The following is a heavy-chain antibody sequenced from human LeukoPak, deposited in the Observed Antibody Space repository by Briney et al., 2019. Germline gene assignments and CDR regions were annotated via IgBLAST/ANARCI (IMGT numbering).Heavy chain of an antibody. V-gene: IGHV3-23*01. Sequence: PGGSLRLSCAASGFTFSSYAMSWVRQAPGRGLEWVSAISGSGGSTYYADSVKGRFTISRDNSKNTLYLQMNSLRAEDTAVYYCAKDRIVASYGMDVWGQGTTVTVSS. J-gene: IGHJ6*02. CDR2: ISGSGGST. D-gene: IGHD5-12*01. CDR3: AKDRIVASYGMDV. CDR1: GFTFSSYA.